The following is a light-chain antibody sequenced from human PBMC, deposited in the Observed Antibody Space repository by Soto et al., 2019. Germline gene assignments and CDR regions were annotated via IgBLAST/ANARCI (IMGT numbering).Light chain of an antibody. CDR3: AAWDDSLSGVV. CDR2: RNS. Sequence: QPVLTQPPSASGTPGQRVTISCSGSSSNIGSNYVYWYQQLPGTVPQLLIYRNSERPSGVPDRFSGSKSGTSASLAISGLRSEDEADYYCAAWDDSLSGVVFGGGTKL. CDR1: SSNIGSNY. V-gene: IGLV1-47*01. J-gene: IGLJ2*01.